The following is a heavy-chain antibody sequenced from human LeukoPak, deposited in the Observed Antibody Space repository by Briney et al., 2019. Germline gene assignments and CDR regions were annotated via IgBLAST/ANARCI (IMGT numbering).Heavy chain of an antibody. CDR2: IYYSGST. Sequence: PSETLSLTCTVSGGSISSYYWSWIRQPPGKGLEWIGYIYYSGSTNYNPSLKSRVTISVDTSKNQFSLKLCSVTAADTAVYYCARRHYDILTGYYYFDYWGQGTLVTVSS. CDR3: ARRHYDILTGYYYFDY. V-gene: IGHV4-59*01. CDR1: GGSISSYY. D-gene: IGHD3-9*01. J-gene: IGHJ4*02.